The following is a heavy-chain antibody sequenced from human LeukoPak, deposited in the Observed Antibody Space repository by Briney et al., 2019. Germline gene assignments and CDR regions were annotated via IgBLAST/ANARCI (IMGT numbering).Heavy chain of an antibody. CDR2: INPSGGST. Sequence: ASVKVSCKASGYTFTSYYMHWLRQAPGQGLEWMGIINPSGGSTSYAQKFQGRVTMTRDTSTSTVYMELSSLRSEDTAVYYCARDQRGMVAAYWGQGTLDTVSS. CDR1: GYTFTSYY. D-gene: IGHD2-15*01. CDR3: ARDQRGMVAAY. J-gene: IGHJ4*02. V-gene: IGHV1-46*03.